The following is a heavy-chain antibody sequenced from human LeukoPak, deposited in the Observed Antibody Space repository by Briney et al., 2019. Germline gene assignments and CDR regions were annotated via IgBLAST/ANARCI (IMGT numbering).Heavy chain of an antibody. D-gene: IGHD1-26*01. V-gene: IGHV3-7*03. CDR1: GFTFSSYW. Sequence: PGGSLRLSCAASGFTFSSYWMSWVRQAPGKGLEWVANINKDGGEKYYVDSVKGRFIISRDNAKNSLYLQMNSLRADDTAVYYCVKDSPPRYSGSPPAYWGQGTLVTVSS. J-gene: IGHJ4*02. CDR2: INKDGGEK. CDR3: VKDSPPRYSGSPPAY.